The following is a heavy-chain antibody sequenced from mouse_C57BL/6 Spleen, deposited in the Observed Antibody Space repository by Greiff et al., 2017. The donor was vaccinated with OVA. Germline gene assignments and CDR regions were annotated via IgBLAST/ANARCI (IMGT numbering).Heavy chain of an antibody. V-gene: IGHV1-26*01. CDR1: GYTFTDYY. CDR2: INPNNGGT. Sequence: VQLQQSGPELVKPGASVKISCKASGYTFTDYYMNWVKQSHGKSLEWIGDINPNNGGTSYNQKFKGKATLTVDKSSSTAYMELRSLTSEDSAVYYCARYCYAMDYWGQGTSVTVSS. CDR3: ARYCYAMDY. J-gene: IGHJ4*01.